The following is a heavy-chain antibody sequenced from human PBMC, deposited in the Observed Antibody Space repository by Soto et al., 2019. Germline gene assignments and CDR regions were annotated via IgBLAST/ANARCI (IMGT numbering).Heavy chain of an antibody. CDR2: ISNAGSRE. V-gene: IGHV3-30*18. CDR3: AKDQDCGGRSCQFWAPGY. CDR1: GFTFSYYG. D-gene: IGHD2-15*01. Sequence: QVQLVESGGGVVQPGKSLRLSCAAFGFTFSYYGMHWVRQAPGKGLEWVALISNAGSREYYADSLKGRFTISRDNSKNTLYLQMNSPTAEDTAVYYCAKDQDCGGRSCQFWAPGYWGQGPLVIFSS. J-gene: IGHJ4*02.